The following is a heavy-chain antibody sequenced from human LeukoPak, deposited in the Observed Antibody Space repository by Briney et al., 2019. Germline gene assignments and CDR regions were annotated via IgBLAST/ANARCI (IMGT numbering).Heavy chain of an antibody. J-gene: IGHJ6*03. CDR1: GGSFSGYY. CDR3: ARAYSSSSMRYYYYYYMDV. V-gene: IGHV4-34*01. Sequence: SETLSLTCAVYGGSFSGYYWSWIRQPPGKGLEWIGEINHSGSTNYNPSLKSRVAISVDTSKNQFSLKLSSVTAADTAVYYCARAYSSSSMRYYYYYYMDVWGKGTTVTVSS. CDR2: INHSGST. D-gene: IGHD6-6*01.